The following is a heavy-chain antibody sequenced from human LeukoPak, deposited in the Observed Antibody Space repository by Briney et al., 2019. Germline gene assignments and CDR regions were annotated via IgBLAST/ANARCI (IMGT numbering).Heavy chain of an antibody. Sequence: SETLSLTCTVSGGSISSYYWSRIRQPPGKGLEWIGYIYYSGSTNYNPSLKSRVTISVDTSKNQFSLKLSSVTAADTAVYYCATQRYDFWSGYSLGWFDPWGQGTLVTVSS. CDR3: ATQRYDFWSGYSLGWFDP. J-gene: IGHJ5*02. CDR2: IYYSGST. D-gene: IGHD3-3*01. V-gene: IGHV4-59*01. CDR1: GGSISSYY.